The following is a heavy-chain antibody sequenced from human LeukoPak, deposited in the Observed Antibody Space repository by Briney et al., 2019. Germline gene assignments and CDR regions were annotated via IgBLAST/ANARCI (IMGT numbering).Heavy chain of an antibody. CDR1: GVSISIDY. CDR2: IYYSGST. CDR3: ARYVRNRGTFYLDY. D-gene: IGHD1-26*01. J-gene: IGHJ4*02. Sequence: PSETLSLTCTVSGVSISIDYWSWIRQPPGKGLEWIGYIYYSGSTNYNPSLESRISMSLDTSKTQFSLKLRSVTAADTAVYYCARYVRNRGTFYLDYWGQGTLVTVSS. V-gene: IGHV4-59*01.